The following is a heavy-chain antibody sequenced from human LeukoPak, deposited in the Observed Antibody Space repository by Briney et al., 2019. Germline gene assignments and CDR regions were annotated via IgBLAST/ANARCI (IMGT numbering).Heavy chain of an antibody. V-gene: IGHV3-30*02. Sequence: PGGSLRLSCAASGFSFSAYGMHWVRQARGKGLEWVTSINYDGLRKYYTDSVNGRFTISRDNSKNTVYLQMNSLRAEDTAVYYCAKDGGGRRFLEWLPLHKTSHMDVWGKGTTVTVSS. CDR1: GFSFSAYG. J-gene: IGHJ6*03. D-gene: IGHD3-3*01. CDR2: INYDGLRK. CDR3: AKDGGGRRFLEWLPLHKTSHMDV.